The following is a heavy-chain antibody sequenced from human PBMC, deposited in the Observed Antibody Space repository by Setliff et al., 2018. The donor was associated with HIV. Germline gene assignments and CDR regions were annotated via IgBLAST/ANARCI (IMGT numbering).Heavy chain of an antibody. D-gene: IGHD6-19*01. CDR1: RGSISISNYY. CDR2: ISSSGNI. V-gene: IGHV4-39*01. Sequence: SETLSLTCTVSRGSISISNYYWGWIRQPPGKGLEWIGAISSSGNIYFNSSLKSRVTIDLDTSKRQLSLRLTSVTAADTAVYYCARHVILLEWLSYFYMDVWGKGATVTVSS. J-gene: IGHJ6*03. CDR3: ARHVILLEWLSYFYMDV.